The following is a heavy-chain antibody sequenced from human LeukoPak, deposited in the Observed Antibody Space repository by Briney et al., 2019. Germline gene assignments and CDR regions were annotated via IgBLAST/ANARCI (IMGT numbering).Heavy chain of an antibody. Sequence: PGRSLRLSCAASGFTFSTYGMHWVRQAPGQGLEWVAVISYDGSNEYYADSVKGRFITSRDNSKNTLYLQMNSLRAEDTAVYYCAKYFRATANDYFDYWGQGTLVTVSS. V-gene: IGHV3-30*18. CDR1: GFTFSTYG. D-gene: IGHD1-26*01. CDR2: ISYDGSNE. CDR3: AKYFRATANDYFDY. J-gene: IGHJ4*02.